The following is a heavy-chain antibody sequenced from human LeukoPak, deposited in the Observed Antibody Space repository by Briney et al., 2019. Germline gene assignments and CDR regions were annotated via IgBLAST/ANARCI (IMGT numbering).Heavy chain of an antibody. J-gene: IGHJ3*01. CDR3: ARPPALAGHDALDF. CDR1: GYIFTNYW. CDR2: LYPADAGT. V-gene: IGHV5-51*01. D-gene: IGHD6-19*01. Sequence: GASLKISCKGSGYIFTNYWIAWVRQLPGEGLELRGVLYPADAGTRYSPSFQGQVTISADKSISPAYLQWSSLKASDTAVYYCARPPALAGHDALDFGGRGTKVTVSS.